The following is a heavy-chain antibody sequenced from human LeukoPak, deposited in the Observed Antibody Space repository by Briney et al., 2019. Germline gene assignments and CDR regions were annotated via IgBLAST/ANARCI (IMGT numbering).Heavy chain of an antibody. J-gene: IGHJ4*02. CDR1: GGSISSYY. D-gene: IGHD3-10*01. CDR2: IYTSGST. Sequence: PSETLSLTCTVSGGSISSYYWSWIRQPAGKGLEWIGRIYTSGSTKYNSSLKSRVTMSVDTSKNQFSLKLSSATAADTAVYYCARGFLGDYYGSGSYYVFDYWGQGTLVTVSS. V-gene: IGHV4-4*07. CDR3: ARGFLGDYYGSGSYYVFDY.